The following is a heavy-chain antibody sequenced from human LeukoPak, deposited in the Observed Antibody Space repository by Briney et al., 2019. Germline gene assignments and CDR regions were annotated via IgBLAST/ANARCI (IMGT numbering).Heavy chain of an antibody. D-gene: IGHD1-1*01. V-gene: IGHV3-21*01. J-gene: IGHJ4*02. CDR2: ISSSSSYI. CDR1: GFTFSSYW. Sequence: GGSLRLSCAASGFTFSSYWMSWVRQAPGKGLEWVSSISSSSSYIYYADSVKGRFTISRDNAKNSLYLQMNSLRAEDTAVYYCARDLYGVPLDYWGQGTLVTVSS. CDR3: ARDLYGVPLDY.